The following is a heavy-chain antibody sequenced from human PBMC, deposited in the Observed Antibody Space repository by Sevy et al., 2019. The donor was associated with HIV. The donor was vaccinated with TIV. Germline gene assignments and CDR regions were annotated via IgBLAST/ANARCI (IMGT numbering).Heavy chain of an antibody. Sequence: GGSLRLSCAASGFTFSSCAMGWVRQAPGKGLEWVSSICADDGSTKYADSVKGRFTISSDNSKNIVNLQMNSLRAEDTAVYYCAKNRGDSCYYYLQYWGQGTLVTVSS. V-gene: IGHV3-23*01. CDR2: ICADDGST. D-gene: IGHD5-12*01. CDR3: AKNRGDSCYYYLQY. J-gene: IGHJ4*02. CDR1: GFTFSSCA.